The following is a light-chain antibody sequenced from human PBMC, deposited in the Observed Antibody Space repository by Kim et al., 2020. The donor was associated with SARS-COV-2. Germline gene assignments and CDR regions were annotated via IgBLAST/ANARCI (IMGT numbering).Light chain of an antibody. J-gene: IGLJ1*01. V-gene: IGLV2-11*01. CDR3: CSYAGSYTGV. Sequence: GRTVTIALTATSCDVVGHTYVDGYQQDTGKAPKLMIYDDSKRPSGVAVRFSGSKSGNTASLTISGLQAQDEADYYCCSYAGSYTGVFGTGTKVNVL. CDR1: SCDVVGHTY. CDR2: DDS.